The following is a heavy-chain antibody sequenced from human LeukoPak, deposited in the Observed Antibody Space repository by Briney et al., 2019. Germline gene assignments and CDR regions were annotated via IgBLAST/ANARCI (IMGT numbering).Heavy chain of an antibody. CDR3: AGDRNSDWYSPLDY. J-gene: IGHJ4*02. CDR2: ITATGDTA. V-gene: IGHV3-23*01. CDR1: GFTFTKCA. Sequence: GGSLRLSCVASGFTFTKCAMSWIRQAPGRGLEWVAIITATGDTAYYADSVKGRFTISRDNSRNTVYMQMDSLRAEDTAIYYCAGDRNSDWYSPLDYWGQGSQVTVSP. D-gene: IGHD6-19*01.